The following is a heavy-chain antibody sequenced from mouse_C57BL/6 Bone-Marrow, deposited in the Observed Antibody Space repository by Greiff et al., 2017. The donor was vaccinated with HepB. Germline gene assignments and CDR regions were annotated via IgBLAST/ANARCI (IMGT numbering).Heavy chain of an antibody. D-gene: IGHD1-1*01. V-gene: IGHV1-62-2*01. CDR3: ARHEDNTTVPHYAMDY. Sequence: QVHVKQSGAELVKPGASVKLSCKASGYTFTEYTIHWVKQRSGQGLEWIGWFYPGSGSIKYNEKFKDKATLTADKSSSTVYMELSRLTSEDSAVYFCARHEDNTTVPHYAMDYWGQGTSVTVSS. J-gene: IGHJ4*01. CDR1: GYTFTEYT. CDR2: FYPGSGSI.